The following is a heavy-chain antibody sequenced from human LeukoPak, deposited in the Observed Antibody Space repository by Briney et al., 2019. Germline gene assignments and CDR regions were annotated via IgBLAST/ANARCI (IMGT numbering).Heavy chain of an antibody. CDR3: ARHSYGGWLQLSFDY. D-gene: IGHD5-24*01. J-gene: IGHJ4*02. CDR2: IYTSGST. V-gene: IGHV4-4*09. Sequence: PSETLSLTCTVSGGSISSYYWSWIRQPPGKGLEWIGYIYTSGSTSYNPSLKSRVTISVDTSKNQFSLKLSSVTAADTAVYYCARHSYGGWLQLSFDYWGQGTLVTVSS. CDR1: GGSISSYY.